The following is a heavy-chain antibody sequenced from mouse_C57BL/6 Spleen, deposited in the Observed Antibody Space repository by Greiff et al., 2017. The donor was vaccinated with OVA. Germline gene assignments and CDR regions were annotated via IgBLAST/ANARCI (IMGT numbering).Heavy chain of an antibody. CDR1: GFNIKDDY. CDR3: TTGTTVVANYAMDY. J-gene: IGHJ4*01. Sequence: VHVKQSGAELVRPGASVKLSCTASGFNIKDDYMHWVKQRPEQGLEWIGWIDPENGDTEYASKFQGKATITADTSSNTAYLQLSSLTSEDTAVYYCTTGTTVVANYAMDYWGQGTSVTVSS. D-gene: IGHD1-1*01. CDR2: IDPENGDT. V-gene: IGHV14-4*01.